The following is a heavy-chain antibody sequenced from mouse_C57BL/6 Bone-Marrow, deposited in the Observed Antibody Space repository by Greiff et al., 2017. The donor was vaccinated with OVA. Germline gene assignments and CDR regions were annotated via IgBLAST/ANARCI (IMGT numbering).Heavy chain of an antibody. CDR3: TTVYYCSRYYFDY. J-gene: IGHJ2*01. CDR2: IDPEDGDT. CDR1: GFNIKDYY. Sequence: VQLQQSGAELVRPGASVKLSCTASGFNIKDYYMHWVKQRPEQGLEWIGRIDPEDGDTEYAPTFQGKATMTADTSSNTAYLQLSSLTSEDTAVYYCTTVYYCSRYYFDYWGQGTTLTVSS. V-gene: IGHV14-1*01. D-gene: IGHD1-1*01.